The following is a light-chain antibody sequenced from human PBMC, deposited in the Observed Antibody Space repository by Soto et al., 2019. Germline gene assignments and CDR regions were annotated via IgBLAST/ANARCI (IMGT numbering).Light chain of an antibody. V-gene: IGKV1-39*01. Sequence: DIQMTQSPSSLSASVGDRITITCRASETIARHLNWYQQKPGKAPNLLIYAASNLQNGVPLRFRGGGSGTDFTFTISNLQPEDFATYYCQQSYSTLSITFGQGTRLEIK. CDR2: AAS. CDR1: ETIARH. CDR3: QQSYSTLSIT. J-gene: IGKJ5*01.